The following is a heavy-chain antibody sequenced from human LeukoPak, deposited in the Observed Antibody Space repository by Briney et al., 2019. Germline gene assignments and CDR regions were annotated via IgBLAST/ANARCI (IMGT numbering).Heavy chain of an antibody. CDR1: GFTFSSFE. V-gene: IGHV3-48*03. D-gene: IGHD4-17*01. Sequence: PGGSLRLSCAASGFTFSSFETNWVRQAPGKGLEWVSYISSGGSTIYYADSVKGRFTISRDNAKNSVYLQMNSLRAEDTAVYYCARDSYGDYGSGFDYWGQGTLVTVSS. J-gene: IGHJ4*02. CDR2: ISSGGSTI. CDR3: ARDSYGDYGSGFDY.